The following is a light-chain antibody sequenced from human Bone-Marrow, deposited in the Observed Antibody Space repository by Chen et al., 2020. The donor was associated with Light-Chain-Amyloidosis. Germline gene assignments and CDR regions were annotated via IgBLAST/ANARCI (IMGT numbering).Light chain of an antibody. CDR3: MQALHTPYT. J-gene: IGKJ2*01. CDR1: QSLLHSNGYNY. CDR2: LGS. V-gene: IGKV2-28*01. Sequence: DIVMTQSPLSLPVTPGEPASISCRSSQSLLHSNGYNYLDWYLQKPGQSPQLLIYLGSNRASGVPDRVSGSGSGTDFTLRISRVEAEDVGGYYCMQALHTPYTFGQGTKLEIK.